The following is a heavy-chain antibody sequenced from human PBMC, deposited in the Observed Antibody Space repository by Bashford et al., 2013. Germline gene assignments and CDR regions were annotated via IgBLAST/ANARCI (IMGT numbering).Heavy chain of an antibody. D-gene: IGHD2-8*01. CDR3: YAREVVTGFDP. V-gene: IGHV4-61*02. CDR2: IYNSGST. Sequence: SETLSLTCTVSGDSISSGSYYWSWIRQPAGKGLEWIGRIYNSGSTNYNPSLKSRITMSIDTSRNQFSLKLSSVTAADTAVYFLYAREVVTGFDPWGQGTLVTVSS. J-gene: IGHJ5*02. CDR1: GDSISSGSYY.